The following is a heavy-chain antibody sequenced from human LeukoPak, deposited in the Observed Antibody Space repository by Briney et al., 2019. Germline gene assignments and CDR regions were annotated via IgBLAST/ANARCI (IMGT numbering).Heavy chain of an antibody. CDR2: IYSGGST. V-gene: IGHV3-66*01. D-gene: IGHD6-13*01. CDR3: ARDRLIGYSSSWYGDYYYGMDV. Sequence: PGGSLRLSCAASGFTVSSNYMRWVRQPPGKGLEWVSVIYSGGSTYYADSVKGRFTISRDNSKNTLYLQMNSLRAEDTAVYYCARDRLIGYSSSWYGDYYYGMDVWGQGTTVTVSS. J-gene: IGHJ6*02. CDR1: GFTVSSNY.